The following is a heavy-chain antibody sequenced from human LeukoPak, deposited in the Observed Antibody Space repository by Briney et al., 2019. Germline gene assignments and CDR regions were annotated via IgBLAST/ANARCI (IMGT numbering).Heavy chain of an antibody. V-gene: IGHV3-15*07. Sequence: GGSLRPSCGASGFTFTSAWMNWVRQAPGKGLEWVGRIKSKADGETTDYAAPVKGRFTFSRDDSKNMLYLQMNGLKSEDTAVYYCSTLTSRYLPDSWGQGTLVTVSS. D-gene: IGHD3-9*01. J-gene: IGHJ4*02. CDR1: GFTFTSAW. CDR3: STLTSRYLPDS. CDR2: IKSKADGETT.